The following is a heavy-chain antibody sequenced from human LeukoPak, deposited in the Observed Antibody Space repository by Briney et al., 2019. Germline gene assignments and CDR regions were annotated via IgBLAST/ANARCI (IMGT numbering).Heavy chain of an antibody. V-gene: IGHV4-34*01. CDR3: ARDLVNSGIFDP. CDR2: INHSGST. Sequence: SETLSLTCAVYGGSFSGCYWSWIRQPPGKGLEWIGEINHSGSTNYNPSLKSRVTISVDTSKNQFSLKLSSVTAADTAVYYCARDLVNSGIFDPWGQGTLVTVSS. CDR1: GGSFSGCY. J-gene: IGHJ5*02. D-gene: IGHD1-26*01.